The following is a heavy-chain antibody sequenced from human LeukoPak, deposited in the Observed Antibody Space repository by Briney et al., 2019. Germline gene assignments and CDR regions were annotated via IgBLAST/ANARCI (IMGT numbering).Heavy chain of an antibody. J-gene: IGHJ4*02. CDR2: IYYTGST. CDR1: GGSINSYY. Sequence: SETLSLTCTVSGGSINSYYWSWIRQPPGRGLEWIGYIYYTGSTNYNPSLKSRVTISVDTSKNQFSLKLSSVTAADTAVYYCARAYSGYDPHFDYWGQGTLVTVSS. CDR3: ARAYSGYDPHFDY. V-gene: IGHV4-59*01. D-gene: IGHD5-12*01.